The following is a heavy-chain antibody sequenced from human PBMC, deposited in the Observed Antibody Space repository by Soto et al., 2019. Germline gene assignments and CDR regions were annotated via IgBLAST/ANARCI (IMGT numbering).Heavy chain of an antibody. CDR3: ARDSDYDFWSGYYTPPDY. J-gene: IGHJ4*02. CDR1: GFTFSSYA. CDR2: MSYDGSNK. V-gene: IGHV3-30-3*01. Sequence: QVQLVESGGGVVQPGRSLRLSCAASGFTFSSYAMHWVRQAPGKGLEWVAVMSYDGSNKYYADSVKGRFTISRDNSKNTLYLQMNSLRAEDTAVYYCARDSDYDFWSGYYTPPDYWGQGTLVTVSS. D-gene: IGHD3-3*01.